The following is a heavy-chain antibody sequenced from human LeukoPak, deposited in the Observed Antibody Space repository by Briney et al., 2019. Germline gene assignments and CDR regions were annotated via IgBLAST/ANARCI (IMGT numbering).Heavy chain of an antibody. J-gene: IGHJ4*02. CDR3: ARVAAPHYYDSSGYRRGFAY. V-gene: IGHV1-69*13. CDR2: IIPIFGTA. D-gene: IGHD3-22*01. Sequence: SVKVSCKASGGTFSSYAISWGRQAPGQGLEWMGGIIPIFGTANYAQKFQGRVTITAEESTSTAYMELSSLRSEDTAVYYCARVAAPHYYDSSGYRRGFAYWGQGTLVTVSS. CDR1: GGTFSSYA.